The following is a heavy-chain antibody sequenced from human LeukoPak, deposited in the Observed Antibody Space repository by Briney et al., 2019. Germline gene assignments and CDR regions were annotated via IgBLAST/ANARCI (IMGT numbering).Heavy chain of an antibody. CDR1: GFTFSDYY. Sequence: GGSQRLSCAASGFTFSDYYMSWIRQAPGKGLEWVSYISSSGSTIYYADSVKGRFTISRDNAKNPLYLQMNSLRDEDTAVYYCARDYEVGYSSSSLDYWGQGTLVTVSS. CDR3: ARDYEVGYSSSSLDY. CDR2: ISSSGSTI. D-gene: IGHD6-6*01. V-gene: IGHV3-11*04. J-gene: IGHJ4*02.